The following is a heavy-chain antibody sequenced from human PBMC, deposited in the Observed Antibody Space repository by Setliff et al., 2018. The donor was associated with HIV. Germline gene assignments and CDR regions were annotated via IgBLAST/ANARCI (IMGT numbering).Heavy chain of an antibody. CDR2: IYYSGST. CDR1: GGSISTTSYY. V-gene: IGHV4-39*01. J-gene: IGHJ4*02. D-gene: IGHD6-13*01. Sequence: TSETLSLTCIVSGGSISTTSYYWGWIRQPPGKGLEWIGSIYYSGSTYYNPSLKSRVTISVDTSKNQFSLKLSSVTVADTAVYYCARLTLYSSSWYGTRGYFDYWGQGTLVTVSS. CDR3: ARLTLYSSSWYGTRGYFDY.